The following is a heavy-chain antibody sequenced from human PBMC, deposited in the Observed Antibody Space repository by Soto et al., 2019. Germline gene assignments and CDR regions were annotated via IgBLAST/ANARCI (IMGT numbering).Heavy chain of an antibody. CDR1: GGPISSYY. V-gene: IGHV4-59*01. CDR2: IYYSGST. J-gene: IGHJ3*02. Sequence: SETLSLTCTVSGGPISSYYWSWIRQPPGKGLEWIGYIYYSGSTNYNPSLKSRVTISVDTSKNQFSLKLSSVTAADTAVYYCAREREVTMIVGHDAFDIWGQGTMVTVSS. D-gene: IGHD3-22*01. CDR3: AREREVTMIVGHDAFDI.